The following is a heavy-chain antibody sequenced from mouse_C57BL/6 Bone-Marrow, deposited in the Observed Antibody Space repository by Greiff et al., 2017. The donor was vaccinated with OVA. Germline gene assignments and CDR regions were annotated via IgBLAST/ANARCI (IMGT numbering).Heavy chain of an antibody. V-gene: IGHV5-9*01. J-gene: IGHJ4*01. D-gene: IGHD2-2*01. Sequence: EVQVVESGGGLVKPGGSLKLSCAASGFTFSSYTMSWVRQTPEKRLEWVATISGGGGNTYYPDSVKGRFTISRDNAKNTLYLQMSSLRSEDTALYYCARAGYEPYYYAMDYWGQGTSVTVSS. CDR2: ISGGGGNT. CDR3: ARAGYEPYYYAMDY. CDR1: GFTFSSYT.